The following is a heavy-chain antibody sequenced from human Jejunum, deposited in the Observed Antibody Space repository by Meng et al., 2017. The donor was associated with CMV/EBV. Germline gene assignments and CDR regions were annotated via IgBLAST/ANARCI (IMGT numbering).Heavy chain of an antibody. CDR1: GFIFKNYV. J-gene: IGHJ4*02. D-gene: IGHD3-3*01. CDR3: ARDRTISGDAPKY. V-gene: IGHV3-64*02. CDR2: ISSNGVKT. Sequence: YGFIFKNYVMYWVRRAPGKGLEYISGISSNGVKTYYVDSVKGRFTISRDDSESTLYLQMDSLRVEDTAVYYCARDRTISGDAPKYWGQGTLVTVSS.